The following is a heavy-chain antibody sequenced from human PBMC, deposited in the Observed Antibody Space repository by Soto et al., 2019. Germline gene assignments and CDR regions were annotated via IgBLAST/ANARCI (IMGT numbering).Heavy chain of an antibody. CDR2: ISYDGSNK. CDR1: GFTFSSYG. CDR3: AKAWGWAPLYV. J-gene: IGHJ6*02. V-gene: IGHV3-30*18. Sequence: QVQLVESGGGVVQPGRSLRLSCAASGFTFSSYGMHWVRQAPGKGLEWVAVISYDGSNKYYADSVKGRFTISRDNSKNPLYLQLNRLRAEDTAVYYCAKAWGWAPLYVWGQGTTVTVSS. D-gene: IGHD3-16*01.